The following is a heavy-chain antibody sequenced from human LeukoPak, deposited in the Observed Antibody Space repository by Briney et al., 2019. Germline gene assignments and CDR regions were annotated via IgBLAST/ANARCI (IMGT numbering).Heavy chain of an antibody. CDR2: INPNSGGT. J-gene: IGHJ5*02. CDR3: ARDRRGATNWFDP. Sequence: ASVKVSCKASGYTFTSYGISWVRQAPGQGLEWMGWINPNSGGTNYAQKFQGRVTMTRDTSISTAYMELSRLRSDDTAVYYCARDRRGATNWFDPWGQGTLVTVSS. D-gene: IGHD1-26*01. CDR1: GYTFTSYG. V-gene: IGHV1-2*02.